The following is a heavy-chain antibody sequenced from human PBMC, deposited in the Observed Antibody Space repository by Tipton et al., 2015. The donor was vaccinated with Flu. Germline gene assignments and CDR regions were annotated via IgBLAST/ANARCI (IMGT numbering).Heavy chain of an antibody. D-gene: IGHD3-22*01. V-gene: IGHV4-38-2*02. J-gene: IGHJ6*02. CDR1: GYSISSGYY. CDR3: ARDTHYYDSSGYYYPNYYYYGMDV. Sequence: TLSLTCAVSGYSISSGYYWGWVRQPPGKGLEWIGTIYHSGSTYYNPSLKSRLTMSVDTSKNQFSLKLSSVTAADTAVYYCARDTHYYDSSGYYYPNYYYYGMDVWGQGTTVTVSS. CDR2: IYHSGST.